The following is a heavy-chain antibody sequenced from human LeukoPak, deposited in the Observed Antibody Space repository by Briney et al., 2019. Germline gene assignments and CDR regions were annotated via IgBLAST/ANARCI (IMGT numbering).Heavy chain of an antibody. V-gene: IGHV3-48*04. Sequence: GGSLRLSCAASGFTFSSYSMNWVRQAPGKGLEWVSYISSSSSTIYYADSVKGRFTISRDNAKNSLYLQMNSLRAEDTAVYYCARAFSGSFREKGGFDYWGQGTLVTVSS. CDR3: ARAFSGSFREKGGFDY. D-gene: IGHD1-26*01. CDR2: ISSSSSTI. CDR1: GFTFSSYS. J-gene: IGHJ4*02.